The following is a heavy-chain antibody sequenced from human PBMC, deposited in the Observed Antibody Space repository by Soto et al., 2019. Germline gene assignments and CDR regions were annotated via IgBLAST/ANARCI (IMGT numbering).Heavy chain of an antibody. J-gene: IGHJ4*02. CDR3: ARRYCSGGSCFEGSFDL. CDR1: GGTFSSYG. V-gene: IGHV1-69*13. D-gene: IGHD2-15*01. CDR2: IIPIFGTT. Sequence: VASVKVSCKASGGTFSSYGINWVRQAPGQGLEWMAMIIPIFGTTNYAQKLQGRVTISADESTSTAYMGLSSLRSEDTAVYYCARRYCSGGSCFEGSFDLWGQGTLGTVSS.